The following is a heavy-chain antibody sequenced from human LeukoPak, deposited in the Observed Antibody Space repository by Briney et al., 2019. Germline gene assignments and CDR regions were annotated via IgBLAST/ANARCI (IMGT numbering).Heavy chain of an antibody. Sequence: GGSLRLSCAASGFTFSSYAMSWVRQAPGKGLERVSAISGSGGSTYYADSVKGRFTISRDNSKNTLYLQMNSLRAEDTAVYYCAKVGGDFWSGYSIDYWGQGTLVTVSS. D-gene: IGHD3-3*01. CDR1: GFTFSSYA. CDR2: ISGSGGST. V-gene: IGHV3-23*01. CDR3: AKVGGDFWSGYSIDY. J-gene: IGHJ4*02.